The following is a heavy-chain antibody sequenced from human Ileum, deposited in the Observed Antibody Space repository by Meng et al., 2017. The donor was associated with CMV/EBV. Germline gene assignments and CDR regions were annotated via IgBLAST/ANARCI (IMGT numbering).Heavy chain of an antibody. J-gene: IGHJ6*02. V-gene: IGHV3-23*01. CDR3: ARYCRTTRCYEKDSGHYFGMDV. CDR2: IVASGSST. CDR1: GFTFSIYA. Sequence: LSLTCAASGFTFSIYAMTWVRQAPGKGLEWVSSIVASGSSTYYADSVQGRFTISRDNSKSTLYLHMNSLRVEDMAIYYCARYCRTTRCYEKDSGHYFGMDVWGQGTTVTVSS. D-gene: IGHD2-2*01.